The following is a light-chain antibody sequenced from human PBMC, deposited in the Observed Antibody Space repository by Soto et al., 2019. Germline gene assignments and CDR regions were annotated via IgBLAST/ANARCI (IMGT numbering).Light chain of an antibody. V-gene: IGKV3-15*01. CDR2: GAS. Sequence: EIVMTQSPATLSVSPGERATLSCRASQSVSSNLAWYQQKPGPAPRLLIYGASTRATGIPARFSGSGSGTEFTLTLSSLQSEDFAVYYCQQYNNWPPERTFGQGTKVEIK. J-gene: IGKJ1*01. CDR1: QSVSSN. CDR3: QQYNNWPPERT.